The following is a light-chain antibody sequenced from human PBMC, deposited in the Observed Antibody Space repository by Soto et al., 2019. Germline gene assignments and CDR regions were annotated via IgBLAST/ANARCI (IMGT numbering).Light chain of an antibody. V-gene: IGLV1-51*01. CDR3: GTWDSSLSADF. CDR2: DDN. Sequence: QSVLTQPPSVSAAPGQTVTISCSGSSSNIGNNYVSWYQQLPGTAPKFLIYDDNKRPSGIPDRFSASKSGTSATLGITGLQTGDEADYYCGTWDSSLSADFFGTGTKLTVL. J-gene: IGLJ1*01. CDR1: SSNIGNNY.